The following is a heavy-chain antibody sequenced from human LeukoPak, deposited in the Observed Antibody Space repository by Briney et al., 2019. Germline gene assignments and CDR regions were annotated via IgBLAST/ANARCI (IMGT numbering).Heavy chain of an antibody. D-gene: IGHD3-10*01. CDR2: IYYTGST. CDR3: ARGVWSLHSGVSVDS. J-gene: IGHJ4*02. V-gene: IGHV4-59*01. CDR1: GASISDYY. Sequence: SETLSLTCSMSGASISDYYWSCIRHPPGKGLEWVGNIYYTGSTNYSPSLKSRVTISVDTSKSQFSLRLSSVTAGDTAVYYCARGVWSLHSGVSVDSWGQGMLVTVSS.